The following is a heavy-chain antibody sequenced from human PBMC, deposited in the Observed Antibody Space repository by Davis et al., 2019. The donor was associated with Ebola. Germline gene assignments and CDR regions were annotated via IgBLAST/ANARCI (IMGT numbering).Heavy chain of an antibody. CDR3: ARDRYSDGSGYFFEQSH. J-gene: IGHJ4*02. V-gene: IGHV1-2*02. CDR1: EYTFTGYY. D-gene: IGHD3-22*01. CDR2: IKPNSGVT. Sequence: ASVKVSCKAFEYTFTGYYLHWVRQAPGQGLEWMGWIKPNSGVTKYAQKFQGRVNMTRDTSISTGYMELSRLRSDDTAVYYCARDRYSDGSGYFFEQSHWGQGTLVTVSS.